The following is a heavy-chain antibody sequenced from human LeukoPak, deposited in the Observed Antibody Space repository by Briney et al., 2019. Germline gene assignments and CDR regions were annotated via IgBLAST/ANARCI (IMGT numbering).Heavy chain of an antibody. Sequence: GRSLRLSCAASGFTFSSYAMHWVRQAPGKGLEWAAVISSDGNTQYYADSVEGRFTISRDNSNNTLYLQMNSLRADDTATYYCARRRIVGSIDDAFDIWGQGTMVTLSS. CDR3: ARRRIVGSIDDAFDI. D-gene: IGHD1-26*01. V-gene: IGHV3-30-3*01. CDR2: ISSDGNTQ. J-gene: IGHJ3*02. CDR1: GFTFSSYA.